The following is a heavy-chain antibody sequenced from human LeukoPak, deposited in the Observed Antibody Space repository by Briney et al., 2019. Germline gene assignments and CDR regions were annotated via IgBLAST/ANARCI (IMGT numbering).Heavy chain of an antibody. CDR2: INPAGGNT. D-gene: IGHD3-22*01. J-gene: IGHJ4*02. V-gene: IGHV1-46*01. CDR3: ARGRGVHDSHTYDYFDY. CDR1: GYTFTSYY. Sequence: ASVKVSCTASGYTFTSYYIHWVRQAPGQGLEWMGIINPAGGNTTYAQKFQGSRLTLTRDTSTSTVYMGLSSLRSEDTAVYYCARGRGVHDSHTYDYFDYWGQGSLVTVSS.